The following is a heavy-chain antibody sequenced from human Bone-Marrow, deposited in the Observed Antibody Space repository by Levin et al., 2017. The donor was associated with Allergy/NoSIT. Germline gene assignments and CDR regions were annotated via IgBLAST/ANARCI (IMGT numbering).Heavy chain of an antibody. CDR3: VRGFHSFDI. Sequence: GESLKISCAASGFIFSDYYMDWVRQAPGKGLEWIARVRPKTRSYTTEYAAPVKGRLSIPRDDSRSSLYLQMDSLKSEDTAEYYCVRGFHSFDIWGQGTMVTVSS. J-gene: IGHJ3*02. CDR1: GFIFSDYY. CDR2: VRPKTRSYTT. D-gene: IGHD2-21*01. V-gene: IGHV3-72*01.